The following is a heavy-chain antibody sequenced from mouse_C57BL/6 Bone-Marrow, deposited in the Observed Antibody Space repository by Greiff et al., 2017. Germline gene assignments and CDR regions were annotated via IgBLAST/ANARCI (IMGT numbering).Heavy chain of an antibody. J-gene: IGHJ4*01. D-gene: IGHD1-1*01. CDR1: GFTFSSYA. Sequence: EVKVVESGGGLVKPGGSLKLSCAASGFTFSSYAMSWVRQTPATRLEWVATISDGGSYTYYPDHVKGRFPISSDNAKNNLYLQMSHLKSEDTAMYYWARDRVGRSTTVPYAIDYWGQGNSVTVSS. CDR3: ARDRVGRSTTVPYAIDY. V-gene: IGHV5-4*01. CDR2: ISDGGSYT.